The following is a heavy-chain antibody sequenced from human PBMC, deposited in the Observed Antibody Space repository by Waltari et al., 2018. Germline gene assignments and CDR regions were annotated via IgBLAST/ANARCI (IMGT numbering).Heavy chain of an antibody. D-gene: IGHD2-15*01. J-gene: IGHJ6*02. Sequence: EVQLMESGGGLVQPGRSLRLSCAASGFTFDDYAMHWVRHAPGKGLEWVSGISWNSGSIGYADSVKGRFTISRDNAKNSLYLQMNSLRAEDTALYYCAKDRVACSGGSCYAYYYGMDVWGQGTTVTVSS. CDR3: AKDRVACSGGSCYAYYYGMDV. CDR1: GFTFDDYA. CDR2: ISWNSGSI. V-gene: IGHV3-9*01.